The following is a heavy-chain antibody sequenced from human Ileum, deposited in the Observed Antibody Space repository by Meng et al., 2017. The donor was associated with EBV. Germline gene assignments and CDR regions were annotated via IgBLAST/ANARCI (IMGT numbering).Heavy chain of an antibody. CDR3: ARADKVRFDY. J-gene: IGHJ4*02. CDR1: GGSMSSTKW. CDR2: IYHSGST. V-gene: IGHV4-4*02. Sequence: LQPPGPGLVTSSGALSLTCAVSGGSMSSTKWWSWVRQPPGKGLEWIGEIYHSGSTNYNPSLKSRVSISVDKSKNQFSLKLSSVTAADTAVYYCARADKVRFDYWGQGTLVTVSS.